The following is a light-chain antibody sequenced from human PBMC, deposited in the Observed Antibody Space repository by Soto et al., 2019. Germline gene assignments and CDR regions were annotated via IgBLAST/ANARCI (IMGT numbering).Light chain of an antibody. CDR1: ETVATN. V-gene: IGKV3-15*01. CDR2: GAS. J-gene: IGKJ1*01. Sequence: ELVMTQSPATLSVSPGERATLSCRASETVATNLAWYQQKPGQAPRLLISGASTRATGIPARFSGSVSGTKFTLTISSLQSEDFAVYYCQQYNTWPTFGQGTKVDIK. CDR3: QQYNTWPT.